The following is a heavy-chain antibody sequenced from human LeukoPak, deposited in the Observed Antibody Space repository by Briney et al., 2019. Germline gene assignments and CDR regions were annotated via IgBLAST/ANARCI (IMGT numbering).Heavy chain of an antibody. D-gene: IGHD6-19*01. CDR3: ARASAEQWLVTHAEYFQH. V-gene: IGHV1-2*02. Sequence: ASVKVSCKASGYTFTGYYMHWVRQAPGQGLEWMGWINPNSGGTNYAQKFQGRVTMTRDTSISTAYMELSSLRSEDTAVYYCARASAEQWLVTHAEYFQHWGQGTLVTVSS. CDR2: INPNSGGT. J-gene: IGHJ1*01. CDR1: GYTFTGYY.